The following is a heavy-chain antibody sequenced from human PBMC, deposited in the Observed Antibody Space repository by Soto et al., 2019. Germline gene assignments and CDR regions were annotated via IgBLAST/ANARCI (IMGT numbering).Heavy chain of an antibody. CDR2: VDYSGTA. D-gene: IGHD1-20*01. Sequence: NPSETLSLTCTVSSGSISVTDVFWGWVRQPPGKGLEWIGNVDYSGTAYFSPSLATRVTFHVDTSKNQFSLTPYSVTAADTAVYYCARITGRHLDYWGQGILVTVSS. J-gene: IGHJ4*02. V-gene: IGHV4-39*01. CDR1: SGSISVTDVF. CDR3: ARITGRHLDY.